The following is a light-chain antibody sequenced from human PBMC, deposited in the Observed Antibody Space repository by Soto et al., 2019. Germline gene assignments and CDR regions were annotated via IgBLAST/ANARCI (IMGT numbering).Light chain of an antibody. Sequence: QSELNQAASVSGSPGHSIPISCTGTSSEVGGYNYVSWYQQHPGKAPKLMIYDVSNRPSGVSNRFSGSKSGNTASLTISGLQAEDEADYYCSSYTSSSTLNYVFGTGTKVTVL. CDR3: SSYTSSSTLNYV. V-gene: IGLV2-14*01. J-gene: IGLJ1*01. CDR1: SSEVGGYNY. CDR2: DVS.